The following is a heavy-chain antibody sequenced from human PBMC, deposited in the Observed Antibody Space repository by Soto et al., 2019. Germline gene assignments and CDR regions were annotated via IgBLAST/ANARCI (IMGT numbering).Heavy chain of an antibody. CDR1: GGSFSGYY. D-gene: IGHD6-13*01. Sequence: QVQLQQWGAGLLKPSETLSLTCAVYGGSFSGYYWSWIRQPPGKGLEWIGEINHSGSTNYNPSLKSRVTISVDTSKNQFSLKLSSVTAADTAVYYCARGIGIVAAGSNPLYYYYGMDVWGQGTTVTVSS. CDR2: INHSGST. CDR3: ARGIGIVAAGSNPLYYYYGMDV. J-gene: IGHJ6*02. V-gene: IGHV4-34*01.